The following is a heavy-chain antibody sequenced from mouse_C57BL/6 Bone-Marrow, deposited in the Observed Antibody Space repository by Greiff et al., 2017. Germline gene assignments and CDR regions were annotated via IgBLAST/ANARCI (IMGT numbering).Heavy chain of an antibody. CDR2: IDPSDSCT. CDR3: ARVVTTDYAMDY. J-gene: IGHJ4*01. Sequence: QVQLQQPGAELVKPGASVKLSCKASGYTFTSYWMQWVKQRPGQGLEWIGEIDPSDSCTNYNQKFKGKATLTVDTSSSTAYMQLSSLTSEDSAVYYCARVVTTDYAMDYWGQGTSVTVSS. D-gene: IGHD2-2*01. V-gene: IGHV1-50*01. CDR1: GYTFTSYW.